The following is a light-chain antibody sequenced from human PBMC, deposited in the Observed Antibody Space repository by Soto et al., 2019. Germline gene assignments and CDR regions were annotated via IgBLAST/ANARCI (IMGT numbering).Light chain of an antibody. J-gene: IGLJ2*01. CDR3: SSYRNGGTLI. V-gene: IGLV2-14*01. CDR2: EVT. Sequence: QSALTQPASVSGSPGQSITISCTGTTSDVGRYDYVSWYQQHPGKAPKLVIFEVTRRPSESSNRFSGPKSGNTASLTISGLQAEDEADYYCSSYRNGGTLIFGGGTKVTVL. CDR1: TSDVGRYDY.